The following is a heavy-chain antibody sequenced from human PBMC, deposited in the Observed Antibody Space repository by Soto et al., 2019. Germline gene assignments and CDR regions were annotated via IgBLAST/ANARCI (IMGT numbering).Heavy chain of an antibody. CDR3: ASGRGYYYYFAY. J-gene: IGHJ4*02. D-gene: IGHD3-22*01. CDR1: GGTFSRYA. Sequence: VKVCRKGSGGTFSRYAISLVRQAPGQGLEWMGGIIPIFGTANYAQKFPGRVTINAEESTSTAYMELSSLRSEDTAVYYCASGRGYYYYFAYWGQGTLVTVSS. CDR2: IIPIFGTA. V-gene: IGHV1-69*13.